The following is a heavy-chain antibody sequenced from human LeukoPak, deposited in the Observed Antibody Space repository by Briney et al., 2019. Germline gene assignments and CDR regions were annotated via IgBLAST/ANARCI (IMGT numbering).Heavy chain of an antibody. D-gene: IGHD6-19*01. V-gene: IGHV1-3*01. Sequence: ASVKVSCKASGYTFTSYAKHWVRQAPGQRLEWMGWINAGNGNTKYSQKFQGRVTITRDTSASTAYMELSSLRSEDTAVYYCARARSRSGWYYFDYWGQGTLVTVSS. CDR1: GYTFTSYA. CDR2: INAGNGNT. J-gene: IGHJ4*02. CDR3: ARARSRSGWYYFDY.